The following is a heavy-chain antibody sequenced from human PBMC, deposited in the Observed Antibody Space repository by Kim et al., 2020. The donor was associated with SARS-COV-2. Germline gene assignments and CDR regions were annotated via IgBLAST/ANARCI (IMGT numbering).Heavy chain of an antibody. CDR2: IYYSGST. D-gene: IGHD3-10*01. CDR1: GGSVSSGSYY. CDR3: ARDSWVRGVISNWFDP. Sequence: SETLSLTCTVSGGSVSSGSYYWSWIRQPPGKGLEWIGYIYYSGSTNYNPSLKSRVTISVDTSKNQFSLKLSSVTAADTAVYYCARDSWVRGVISNWFDPWGQGTLVTVSS. V-gene: IGHV4-61*01. J-gene: IGHJ5*02.